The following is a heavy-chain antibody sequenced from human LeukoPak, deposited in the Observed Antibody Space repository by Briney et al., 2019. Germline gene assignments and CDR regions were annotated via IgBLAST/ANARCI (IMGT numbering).Heavy chain of an antibody. CDR3: ARGAPERISSSTNYYFDY. J-gene: IGHJ4*02. CDR1: GFTFSSYA. CDR2: ISYDGNNK. V-gene: IGHV3-30-3*01. Sequence: SLRLSCAASGFTFSSYAMYWVRQAPGKGLEWVAVISYDGNNKYYADSVKGRFTISSDDSKNTLSLQMNSLRAEDTAVYYCARGAPERISSSTNYYFDYWGQGTLVTVSS. D-gene: IGHD6-6*01.